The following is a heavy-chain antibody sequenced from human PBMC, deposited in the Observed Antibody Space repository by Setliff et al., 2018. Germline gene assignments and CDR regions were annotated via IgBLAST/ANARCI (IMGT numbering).Heavy chain of an antibody. V-gene: IGHV3-7*03. D-gene: IGHD6-13*01. CDR3: ARDLLRSSSWRPDVFDV. CDR2: IKQDGSEK. J-gene: IGHJ3*01. Sequence: GGSLRLSCAASGFTFSSYWMSWVRQAPGKGLEWVANIKQDGSEKYYVDSVKGRFTISRDNAKNSLYLQMNSLRAEDTAIYYCARDLLRSSSWRPDVFDVWGQGTMVTVSS. CDR1: GFTFSSYW.